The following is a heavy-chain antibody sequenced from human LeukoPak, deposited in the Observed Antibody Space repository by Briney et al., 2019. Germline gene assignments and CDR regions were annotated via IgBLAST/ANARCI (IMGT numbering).Heavy chain of an antibody. CDR1: GFTFTDYY. Sequence: GASVKVSCKASGFTFTDYYIHWLRQAPGQRLEWMGWINPNSGDTTYAQKFQGRVTMTRDTSISTAYMELSGLRYDDTAVYYCAKDPFDYSNYPHTAGFDYWGQGTLVTVSS. V-gene: IGHV1-2*02. D-gene: IGHD4-11*01. J-gene: IGHJ4*02. CDR3: AKDPFDYSNYPHTAGFDY. CDR2: INPNSGDT.